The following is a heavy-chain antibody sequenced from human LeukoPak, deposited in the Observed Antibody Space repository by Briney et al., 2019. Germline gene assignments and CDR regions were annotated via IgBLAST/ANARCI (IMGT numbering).Heavy chain of an antibody. J-gene: IGHJ4*02. V-gene: IGHV4-59*01. CDR2: IYNSGST. Sequence: SETLSLTCTVSGGSISTYYWSWIRQPPGKGLEWIGNIYNSGSTNYNPSLKSRVTISVDTSKNQFSLIVSSVTAADTAVYYCARGGYSSSWYLSLDYWGQGTLVTVSS. D-gene: IGHD6-13*01. CDR3: ARGGYSSSWYLSLDY. CDR1: GGSISTYY.